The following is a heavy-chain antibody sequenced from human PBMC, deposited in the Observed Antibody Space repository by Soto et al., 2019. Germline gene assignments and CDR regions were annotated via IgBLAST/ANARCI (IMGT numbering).Heavy chain of an antibody. V-gene: IGHV3-21*04. Sequence: TGGSLRLSCAASGFTFSSYSMNWVRQAPGKGLEWVSSISSSSSYIYYADSVKGRFTISRDNSKSTLFIQMNNLRVDDTAIYYCAKASGESYPGSRVFDYWGQGTRVTVSS. D-gene: IGHD3-10*01. CDR2: ISSSSSYI. CDR1: GFTFSSYS. CDR3: AKASGESYPGSRVFDY. J-gene: IGHJ4*02.